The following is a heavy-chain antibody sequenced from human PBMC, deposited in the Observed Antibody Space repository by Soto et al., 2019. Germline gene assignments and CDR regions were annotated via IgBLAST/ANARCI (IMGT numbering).Heavy chain of an antibody. CDR2: IYYSGST. D-gene: IGHD6-19*01. J-gene: IGHJ3*02. CDR1: GGSISSSSYY. CDR3: ARRGIAVAGNHAFDI. V-gene: IGHV4-39*01. Sequence: SETLSLTCTVSGGSISSSSYYWGWIRQPPGKGLEWIGSIYYSGSTYYNPSLKSRVTISVDTSKNQFSLKLSSVTAADTAVYYCARRGIAVAGNHAFDIWGQGTMVTVSS.